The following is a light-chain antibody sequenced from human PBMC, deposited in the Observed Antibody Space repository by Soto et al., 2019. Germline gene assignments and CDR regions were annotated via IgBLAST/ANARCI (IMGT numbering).Light chain of an antibody. Sequence: QAVVTQPPSASATPGQRVTISCSGSSSNIGTNYVYWYQHLPGTAPKLLIYRNDQRPSGVPDRFSGSMSGTAASLAIGGLRSEDEAYYYCAAWDDSPSGVVFGGGTKLTVL. CDR2: RND. CDR1: SSNIGTNY. CDR3: AAWDDSPSGVV. V-gene: IGLV1-47*01. J-gene: IGLJ2*01.